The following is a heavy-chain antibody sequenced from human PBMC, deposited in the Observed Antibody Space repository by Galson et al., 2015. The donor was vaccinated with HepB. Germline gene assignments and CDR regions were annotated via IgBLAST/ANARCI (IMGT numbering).Heavy chain of an antibody. CDR1: GGSFSGYY. CDR3: ARGGGLAVVVPAAPRGYGMDV. CDR2: INHSGST. V-gene: IGHV4-34*01. Sequence: SETLSLTCAVYGGSFSGYYWSWIRQPPGKGLEWIGEINHSGSTNYNPSLKSRVTISVDTSKNQFSLKLSSVTAADTAVYYCARGGGLAVVVPAAPRGYGMDVWGQGTTVTVSS. D-gene: IGHD2-2*01. J-gene: IGHJ6*02.